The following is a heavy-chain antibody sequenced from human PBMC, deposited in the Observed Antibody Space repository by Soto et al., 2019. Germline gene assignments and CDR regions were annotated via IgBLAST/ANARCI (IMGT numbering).Heavy chain of an antibody. J-gene: IGHJ5*02. CDR1: GDSISSYY. V-gene: IGHV4-59*01. D-gene: IGHD7-27*01. Sequence: SETLSLTCTVSGDSISSYYWSWIRQSPGKGLEWIGYIYYTGTTNYNPSLKSRVTISLDTSKNQFSLKLNSVTAADTAVYYCARDSHNWGGWFDPWGQGTLVTVSS. CDR3: ARDSHNWGGWFDP. CDR2: IYYTGTT.